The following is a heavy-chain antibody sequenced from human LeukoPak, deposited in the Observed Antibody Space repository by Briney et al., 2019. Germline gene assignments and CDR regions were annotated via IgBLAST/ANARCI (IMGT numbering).Heavy chain of an antibody. D-gene: IGHD3-10*02. V-gene: IGHV3-23*01. CDR1: DFIFITYA. CDR3: ARSLRVRGVPDYMDA. J-gene: IGHJ6*03. Sequence: GGSLRLSCAASDFIFITYAMSWVRQAPRKGLEWVSTISGGGDVTYYADTVKGRFTISRDNSKNMLYLQMNSLRAEDTAVYYCARSLRVRGVPDYMDAWGKGTTVIISS. CDR2: ISGGGDVT.